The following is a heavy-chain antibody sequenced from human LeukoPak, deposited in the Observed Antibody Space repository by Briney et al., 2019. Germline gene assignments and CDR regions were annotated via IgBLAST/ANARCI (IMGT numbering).Heavy chain of an antibody. D-gene: IGHD6-13*01. J-gene: IGHJ4*02. Sequence: AGGSLRLSCAASGFTFSSCGMHWVRQAPGKGLEWVAFIRYDGSNKYYADSVKGRFTISRDNSKNTLYLQMNSLRAEDTAVYYCAKEQNSGIGAAGTLLWGQGTLVTVSS. CDR1: GFTFSSCG. CDR2: IRYDGSNK. CDR3: AKEQNSGIGAAGTLL. V-gene: IGHV3-30*02.